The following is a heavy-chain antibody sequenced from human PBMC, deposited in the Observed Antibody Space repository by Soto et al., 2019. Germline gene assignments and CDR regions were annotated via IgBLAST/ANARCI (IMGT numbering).Heavy chain of an antibody. J-gene: IGHJ4*02. CDR1: GYTFTSYG. CDR2: ISAYNGNT. D-gene: IGHD6-19*01. CDR3: ARDMSVAGEFYFDY. V-gene: IGHV1-18*01. Sequence: ASVKVSCKASGYTFTSYGISWVRQAPGQGLEWMGWISAYNGNTNYAQKLQGRVTMTTDTSTSTAYMELRSLRSDDTAVYYCARDMSVAGEFYFDYWGQGTLVTVSS.